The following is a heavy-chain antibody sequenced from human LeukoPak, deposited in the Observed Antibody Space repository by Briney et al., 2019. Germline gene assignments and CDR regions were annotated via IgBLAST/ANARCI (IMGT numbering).Heavy chain of an antibody. CDR1: GYTFTGYY. V-gene: IGHV1-2*02. J-gene: IGHJ4*02. Sequence: ASVKVSCKASGYTFTGYYMHWVRQAPGQGLEWMGWINPNSGDTNYAQKFQGRVTMTRDTSISTAYMELSRLRSDDTAVYYCARVSGVVVTIFDYWGQGTLVTVSS. CDR2: INPNSGDT. D-gene: IGHD3-22*01. CDR3: ARVSGVVVTIFDY.